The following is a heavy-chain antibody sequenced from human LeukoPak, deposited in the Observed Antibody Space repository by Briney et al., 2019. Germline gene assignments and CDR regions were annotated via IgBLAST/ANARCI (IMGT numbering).Heavy chain of an antibody. CDR1: GYTFTSYG. J-gene: IGHJ4*02. Sequence: SVKVSCKASGYTFTSYGISWVRQAPGQGLEWMGRIIPILGIANYAQKFQGRVTITADKSTSTAYMELSSLRSEDTAVYYCARVMGATEPFDYWGQGTLVTVSS. CDR2: IIPILGIA. V-gene: IGHV1-69*04. D-gene: IGHD1-26*01. CDR3: ARVMGATEPFDY.